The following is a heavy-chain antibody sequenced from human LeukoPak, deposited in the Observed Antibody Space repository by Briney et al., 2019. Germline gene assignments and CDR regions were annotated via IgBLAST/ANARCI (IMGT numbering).Heavy chain of an antibody. CDR3: ARYEVGLARPDYYYYMDV. J-gene: IGHJ6*03. CDR2: IIPIFGTA. V-gene: IGHV1-69*13. CDR1: GGTFSSYA. D-gene: IGHD6-6*01. Sequence: GASVKVSCKASGGTFSSYAISWVRQAPGQGLEWMGGIIPIFGTANYAQKFQGRVTITADETTSTAYMELSSLRSEDTAVYYCARYEVGLARPDYYYYMDVEGKGTTVTV.